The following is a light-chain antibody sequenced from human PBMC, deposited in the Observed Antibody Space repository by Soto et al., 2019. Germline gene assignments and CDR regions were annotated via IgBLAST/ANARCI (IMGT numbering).Light chain of an antibody. CDR2: GNS. J-gene: IGLJ1*01. Sequence: QLVLTQPPSVSGAPGQRVTIPCTGASSNIGAGNDVHWYQQLPGAAPKLLIYGNSNRPSGVPDRFSGSKSGTSASLVITGLQAEDEAVYHCQSLDNSLSRSVVFGTGTKLTVL. CDR1: SSNIGAGND. CDR3: QSLDNSLSRSVV. V-gene: IGLV1-40*01.